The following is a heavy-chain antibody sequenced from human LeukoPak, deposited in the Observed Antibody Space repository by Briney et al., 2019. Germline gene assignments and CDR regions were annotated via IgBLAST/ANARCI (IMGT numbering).Heavy chain of an antibody. V-gene: IGHV3-11*01. CDR2: ISGRGGDI. CDR1: GFTLSNYY. D-gene: IGHD1-26*01. CDR3: ARDIRAVGATLYFDS. J-gene: IGHJ4*02. Sequence: GGSLRLSCAASGFTLSNYYMRWIRQTPGKGLEGLSYISGRGGDIHYADSAKGRFTISRDDAKNSLYLQMHRLRAEDTAMYYCARDIRAVGATLYFDSWGQGILVTVTS.